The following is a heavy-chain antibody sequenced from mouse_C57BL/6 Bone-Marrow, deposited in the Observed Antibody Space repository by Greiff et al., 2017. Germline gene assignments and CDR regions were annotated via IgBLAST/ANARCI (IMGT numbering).Heavy chain of an antibody. V-gene: IGHV1-81*01. CDR1: GYTFTSYG. CDR2: IYPRSGNT. CDR3: NYGSSYHYYAMDY. D-gene: IGHD1-1*01. Sequence: QVQLQQSGAELARPGASVKLSCKASGYTFTSYGISWVKPRTGQGLEWIGEIYPRSGNTYYTEKFKGKAPLTADKSSSTAYMELRSLTSADSAFDFCNYGSSYHYYAMDYWGQGTSVTVSS. J-gene: IGHJ4*01.